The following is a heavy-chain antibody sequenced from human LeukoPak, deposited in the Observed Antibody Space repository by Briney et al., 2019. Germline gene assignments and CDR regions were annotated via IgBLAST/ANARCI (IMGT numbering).Heavy chain of an antibody. CDR3: ARAPGSGSYFDY. CDR2: IGSGGTT. CDR1: GFTFSNYA. J-gene: IGHJ4*02. Sequence: PGGSLRLSCAASGFTFSNYAMTWVRQAPGKGLEWVSSIGSGGTTYYPDSVKGRFTISRDNSKNTLYLQMNSLTAEDTAVYYCARAPGSGSYFDYWGQGTLVTVSS. D-gene: IGHD3-10*01. V-gene: IGHV3-23*01.